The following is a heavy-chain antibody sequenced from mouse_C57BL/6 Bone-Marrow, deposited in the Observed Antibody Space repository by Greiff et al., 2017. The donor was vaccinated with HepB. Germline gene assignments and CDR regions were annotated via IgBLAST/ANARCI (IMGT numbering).Heavy chain of an antibody. CDR1: GYSFTGYY. J-gene: IGHJ1*03. CDR3: ARHST. CDR2: INPSTGGT. V-gene: IGHV1-42*01. D-gene: IGHD2-5*01. Sequence: EVQLQESGPELVKPGASVKISCKASGYSFTGYYMNWVKQSPEKSLEWIGEINPSTGGTTYNQKFKAKATLTVDKSSSTAYMQLKSLTSEDSAVYYCARHSTWGTGTTVTVSS.